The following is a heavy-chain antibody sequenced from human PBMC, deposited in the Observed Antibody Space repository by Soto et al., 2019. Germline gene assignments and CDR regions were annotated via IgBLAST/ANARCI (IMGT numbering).Heavy chain of an antibody. V-gene: IGHV3-30-3*01. CDR2: ISYDGSNK. Sequence: GGSLRLSCAASGFTFSSYAMHWVRQAPGKGLEWVAVISYDGSNKYYADSVKGRFTISRDNSKNTLYLQMNSLRAEDTAVYYCARDSGYSYGPLDYWGQGTLVTVSS. CDR1: GFTFSSYA. CDR3: ARDSGYSYGPLDY. D-gene: IGHD5-18*01. J-gene: IGHJ4*02.